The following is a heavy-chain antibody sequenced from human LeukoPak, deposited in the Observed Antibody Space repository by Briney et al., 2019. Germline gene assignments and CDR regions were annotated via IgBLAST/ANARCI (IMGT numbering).Heavy chain of an antibody. CDR3: ARGAYTYGHPPSLDY. J-gene: IGHJ4*02. D-gene: IGHD5-18*01. CDR1: GGSISSSSYY. Sequence: SETLPLTCTVSGGSISSSSYYWGWIRQPPGKGLEWIGSIYYSGSTYYNPSLKSRVTISVDTTKNQFSLKLSSVTAADTAVYYCARGAYTYGHPPSLDYWGQGTLVTVSS. CDR2: IYYSGST. V-gene: IGHV4-39*07.